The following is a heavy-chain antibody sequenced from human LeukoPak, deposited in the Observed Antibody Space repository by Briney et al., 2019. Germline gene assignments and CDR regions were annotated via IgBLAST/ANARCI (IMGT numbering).Heavy chain of an antibody. Sequence: SVTLSLTCTVSGGSISSNYWSWIRKPPGKGLEWIGGCLHCSGSTNYNPSLKSRVTISVDTSKNQFSLKLSSVTAADTAVYYCARDSNSGYDFDYWGQGTLVTVSS. CDR3: ARDSNSGYDFDY. CDR1: GGSISSNY. V-gene: IGHV4-59*01. CDR2: LHCSGST. J-gene: IGHJ4*02. D-gene: IGHD5-12*01.